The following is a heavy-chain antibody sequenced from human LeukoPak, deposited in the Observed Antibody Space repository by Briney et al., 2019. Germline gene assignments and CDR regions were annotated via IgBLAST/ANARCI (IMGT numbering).Heavy chain of an antibody. CDR3: ARGDWSGYYFDY. CDR2: ISTSSSYI. J-gene: IGHJ4*02. Sequence: GGSLRLSCAASGFTFDDYAMNWVRQAPGKGLEWVSSISTSSSYIYYADSVKGRFTISRDNAKSSLYLQMNSLRAEDTAVYYCARGDWSGYYFDYWGQGTLVTVSS. CDR1: GFTFDDYA. V-gene: IGHV3-21*01. D-gene: IGHD2-21*01.